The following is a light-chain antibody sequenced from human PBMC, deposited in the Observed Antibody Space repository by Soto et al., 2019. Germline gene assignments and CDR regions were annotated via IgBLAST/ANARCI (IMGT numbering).Light chain of an antibody. CDR2: LAS. CDR1: QSIINY. Sequence: DIQMTQSPSSLSASVGDRVTITCRASQSIINYLNWYQQKPGKAPKLLIYLASSLQSGVPSRVSGSGSGTDFTLTISSLQPEDFATYYCQQSYSTPWTFGQGTKVEIK. CDR3: QQSYSTPWT. V-gene: IGKV1-39*01. J-gene: IGKJ1*01.